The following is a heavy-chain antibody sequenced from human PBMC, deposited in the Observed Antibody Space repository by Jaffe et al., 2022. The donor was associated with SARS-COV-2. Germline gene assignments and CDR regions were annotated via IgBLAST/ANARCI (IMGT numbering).Heavy chain of an antibody. V-gene: IGHV1-69*02. CDR3: ARNTGTTPYYYGMDV. CDR1: GGTFSSYT. Sequence: QVQLVQSGAEVKKPGSSVKVSCKASGGTFSSYTISWVRQAPGQGLEWMGRIIPILGIANYAQKFQGRVTITADKSTSTAYMELSSLRSEDTAVYYCARNTGTTPYYYGMDVWGQGTTVTVSS. J-gene: IGHJ6*02. CDR2: IIPILGIA. D-gene: IGHD1-7*01.